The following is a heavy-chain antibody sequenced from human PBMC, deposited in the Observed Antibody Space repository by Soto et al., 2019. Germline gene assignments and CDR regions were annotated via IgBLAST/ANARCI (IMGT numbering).Heavy chain of an antibody. CDR3: ARLARYCSGGSCSYFQH. CDR1: YW. V-gene: IGHV5-10-1*01. CDR2: IDPSDSYT. D-gene: IGHD2-15*01. Sequence: YWISWVRQMPGKGLEWMGRIDPSDSYTNYSPSFQGHVTISADKSISTAYLQWSSLKASDTAMYYCARLARYCSGGSCSYFQHWGQGTLVTVSS. J-gene: IGHJ1*01.